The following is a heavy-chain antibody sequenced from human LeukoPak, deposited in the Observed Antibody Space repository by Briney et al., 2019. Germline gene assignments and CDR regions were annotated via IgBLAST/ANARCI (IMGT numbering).Heavy chain of an antibody. Sequence: PGESLKIPCKGSGYSFTSYWIGGVRQLPGKGREWLGIIYPGDSDTRSSPPFQGQATFSDDKSISTPYLQWSSLKASDTAMYYCASRDRWSYYFDYWGEGTLVTVSS. D-gene: IGHD4-23*01. CDR2: IYPGDSDT. CDR1: GYSFTSYW. CDR3: ASRDRWSYYFDY. V-gene: IGHV5-51*03. J-gene: IGHJ4*02.